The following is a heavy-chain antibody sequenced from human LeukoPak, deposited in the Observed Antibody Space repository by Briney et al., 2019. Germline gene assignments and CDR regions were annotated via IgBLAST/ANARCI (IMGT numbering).Heavy chain of an antibody. D-gene: IGHD2-2*01. V-gene: IGHV7-4-1*02. J-gene: IGHJ6*03. CDR2: INTNTGNP. Sequence: ASVKVSCKASGYTFTSYAMNWVRQAPGQGLEWMGWINTNTGNPTYAQGFTGRFVFPLDTSVSTAYLQISSLKAEDTAVYYCARDTGYCSSTSCYFASYYYYYMDVWGKGTTVTVSS. CDR1: GYTFTSYA. CDR3: ARDTGYCSSTSCYFASYYYYYMDV.